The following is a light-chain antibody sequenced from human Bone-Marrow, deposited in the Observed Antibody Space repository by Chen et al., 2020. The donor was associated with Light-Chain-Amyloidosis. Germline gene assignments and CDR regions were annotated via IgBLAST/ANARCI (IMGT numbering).Light chain of an antibody. CDR2: RNN. CDR1: SSNIGINY. Sequence: QSVLTQPPSASGTPGQRVTLPCSGSSSNIGINYVYWYQQLPGTAPKLLIYRNNQRPSGVPDRFSGSKSGTSASLAISGLRSEDEADYYCAAWDDSLSGWVFGGGTKLTVL. V-gene: IGLV1-47*01. J-gene: IGLJ3*02. CDR3: AAWDDSLSGWV.